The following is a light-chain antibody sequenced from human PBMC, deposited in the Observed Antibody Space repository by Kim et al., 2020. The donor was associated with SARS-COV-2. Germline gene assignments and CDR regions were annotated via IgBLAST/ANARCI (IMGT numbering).Light chain of an antibody. V-gene: IGKV3-15*01. CDR2: SAS. Sequence: VSPWERATLSCRASQSVRSNLAWYQQKPGQSPRLLISSASTRASGIPARFSGSGSGTEFSLTISSLQSEDFAVYYCQQYNDWPLTFGGGTKVDIK. CDR3: QQYNDWPLT. CDR1: QSVRSN. J-gene: IGKJ4*01.